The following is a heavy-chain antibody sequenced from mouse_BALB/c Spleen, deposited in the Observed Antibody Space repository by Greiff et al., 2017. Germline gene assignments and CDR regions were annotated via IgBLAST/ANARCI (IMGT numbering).Heavy chain of an antibody. D-gene: IGHD1-1*01. CDR3: ARGGTTRYFDV. CDR2: IDPANGNT. Sequence: VQLKQSGAELVKPGASVKLSCTASGFNIKDTYMHWVKQRPEQGLEWIGRIDPANGNTKYDPKFQGKATITADTSSNTAYLQLSSLTSEDTAVYYCARGGTTRYFDVWGAGTTVTVSS. V-gene: IGHV14-3*02. CDR1: GFNIKDTY. J-gene: IGHJ1*01.